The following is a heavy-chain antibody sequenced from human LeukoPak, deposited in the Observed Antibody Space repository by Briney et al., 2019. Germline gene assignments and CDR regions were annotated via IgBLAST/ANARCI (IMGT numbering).Heavy chain of an antibody. CDR2: IWYDGSNK. D-gene: IGHD2-2*01. Sequence: GRSLRLSCAASGFTFSSYGMHWVRQAPGKGLEWVAVIWYDGSNKYYADSVKGRFTISRDNSKNSLYLQMNSLRAEDTAVYYCARDPPLGYCSSSSCPHLDYWGQGTLVTVSS. V-gene: IGHV3-33*01. J-gene: IGHJ4*02. CDR3: ARDPPLGYCSSSSCPHLDY. CDR1: GFTFSSYG.